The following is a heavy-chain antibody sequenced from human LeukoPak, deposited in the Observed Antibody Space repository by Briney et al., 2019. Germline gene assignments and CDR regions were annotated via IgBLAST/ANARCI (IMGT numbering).Heavy chain of an antibody. J-gene: IGHJ4*02. CDR1: GGTFSSYA. CDR2: IIPIFGTA. D-gene: IGHD3-22*01. V-gene: IGHV1-69*13. Sequence: ASVKVSCKASGGTFSSYAISWVRQAPGQGLEWMGGIIPIFGTANYAQKFQGRVTITADESTSTAHMELSSLRSEDTAVYYCARDYYDSSYYFDYWGQGTLVTVSS. CDR3: ARDYYDSSYYFDY.